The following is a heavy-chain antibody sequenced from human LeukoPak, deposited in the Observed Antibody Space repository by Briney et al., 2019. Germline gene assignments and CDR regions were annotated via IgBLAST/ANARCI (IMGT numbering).Heavy chain of an antibody. V-gene: IGHV3-30-3*01. J-gene: IGHJ4*02. CDR2: ISNDGSNK. Sequence: GGSLRLSCAASGFTFSSYSMHWVRQAPGKGLEWVAVISNDGSNKYYADSVKGRFTISRDNSKNTLYLQMNSLRAEDTAVYYCARDSAESFDYWGQGTLVTVSS. CDR1: GFTFSSYS. CDR3: ARDSAESFDY. D-gene: IGHD2-15*01.